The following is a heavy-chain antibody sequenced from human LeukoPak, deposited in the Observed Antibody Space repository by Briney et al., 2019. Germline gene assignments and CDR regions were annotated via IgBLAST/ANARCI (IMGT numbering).Heavy chain of an antibody. CDR2: IYSSGST. J-gene: IGHJ5*02. D-gene: IGHD5-12*01. CDR3: ARHDGGYDNNWFDP. CDR1: GGSISTYY. Sequence: PSETLSLTCTVSGGSISTYYWSWIRQPAGKGLEWIGRIYSSGSTNYNPSLTSRVTMSVDTSKNHFSLILSSVTAADTAVYYCARHDGGYDNNWFDPWGQGTLVTVSS. V-gene: IGHV4-4*07.